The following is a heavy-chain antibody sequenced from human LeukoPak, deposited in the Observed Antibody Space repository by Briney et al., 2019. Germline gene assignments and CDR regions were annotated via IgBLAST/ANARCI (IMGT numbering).Heavy chain of an antibody. D-gene: IGHD5-18*01. CDR3: ARDKVQLWSLDAFDI. CDR1: GFTFSSYG. Sequence: PGGSLRPSCVASGFTFSSYGIHWVRQAPGKGLEWVAVIWYDGSNKYYADSVKGRFTISRDNSKNTLYLQMNSLRAEDTAVYYCARDKVQLWSLDAFDIWGQGTMVTVSS. J-gene: IGHJ3*02. V-gene: IGHV3-33*01. CDR2: IWYDGSNK.